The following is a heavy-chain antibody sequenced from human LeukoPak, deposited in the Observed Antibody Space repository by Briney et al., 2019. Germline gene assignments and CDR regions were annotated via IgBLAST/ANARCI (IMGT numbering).Heavy chain of an antibody. CDR1: GGPFSGYY. CDR2: INHSGST. D-gene: IGHD4-17*01. Sequence: SETLSLTCAVYGGPFSGYYWSWIRQPPGKGLEWIGEINHSGSTNYNPSLKSRVTISVDTSKNQFSLKLSSVTAADTAVYYCGSTDPYYYYYYGMDVWGQGTTVTVSS. J-gene: IGHJ6*02. V-gene: IGHV4-34*01. CDR3: GSTDPYYYYYYGMDV.